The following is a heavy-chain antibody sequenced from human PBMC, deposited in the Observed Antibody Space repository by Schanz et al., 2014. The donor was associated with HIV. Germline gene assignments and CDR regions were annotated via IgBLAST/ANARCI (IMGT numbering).Heavy chain of an antibody. D-gene: IGHD1-26*01. V-gene: IGHV1-18*01. CDR2: TSAYNGNT. CDR1: GYSFTSHG. CDR3: ARGEVPSLGMDA. Sequence: QIQLVQSGAEMKKPGASVTVSCKASGYSFTSHGISWVRQAPGQGLEWMGWTSAYNGNTNYAQKLQGRVTMSTDTSTSTAYMELRSLRSDDTAIYYCARGEVPSLGMDAWGQGTTVTVSS. J-gene: IGHJ6*02.